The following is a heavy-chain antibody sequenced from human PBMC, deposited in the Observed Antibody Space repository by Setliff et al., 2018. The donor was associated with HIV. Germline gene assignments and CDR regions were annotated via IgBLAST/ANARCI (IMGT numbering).Heavy chain of an antibody. V-gene: IGHV4-59*11. CDR3: ARDSIAAAGKFTFDY. D-gene: IGHD6-13*01. CDR2: IYYSGST. CDR1: GGSISSHY. J-gene: IGHJ4*02. Sequence: TLSLTCTVSGGSISSHYWSWIRQPPGKGLEWIGSIYYSGSTNYNPSLKSRVTISVDTSKNQFSLKLSSVTAADTAVYYCARDSIAAAGKFTFDYWGQGTLVTVSS.